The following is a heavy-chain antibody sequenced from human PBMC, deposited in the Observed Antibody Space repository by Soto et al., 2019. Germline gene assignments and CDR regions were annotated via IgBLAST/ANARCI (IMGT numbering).Heavy chain of an antibody. CDR1: GYTFTSYA. Sequence: QVQLVQSGAEEKKPGASVKVSCKASGYTFTSYAMHWVRQAPGQRLEWMGWINAGNGNTKYSQKFQGRVTITRDTSASTAYLELSSLRSEDTAVYYCVTGIVVVTALDYWGQGTLVTVSS. CDR2: INAGNGNT. J-gene: IGHJ4*02. CDR3: VTGIVVVTALDY. V-gene: IGHV1-3*05. D-gene: IGHD2-21*02.